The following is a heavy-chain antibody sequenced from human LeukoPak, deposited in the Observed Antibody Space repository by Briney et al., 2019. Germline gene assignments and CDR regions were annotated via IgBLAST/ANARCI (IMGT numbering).Heavy chain of an antibody. V-gene: IGHV1-69*13. CDR2: IIPIFGTA. CDR3: ARDATEYTFYYYYYYMDV. D-gene: IGHD2-15*01. J-gene: IGHJ6*03. CDR1: GYTFTGYY. Sequence: SVKVSCKASGYTFTGYYMHWVRQAPGQGLEWMGGIIPIFGTANYAQKFQGRVTITADESTSTAYMELSSLRSEDTAVYYCARDATEYTFYYYYYYMDVWGKGTTVTVSS.